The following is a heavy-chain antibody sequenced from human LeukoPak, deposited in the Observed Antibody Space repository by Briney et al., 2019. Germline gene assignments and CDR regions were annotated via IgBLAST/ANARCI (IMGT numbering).Heavy chain of an antibody. D-gene: IGHD3-22*01. V-gene: IGHV1-46*01. CDR2: INPSGGST. Sequence: ALVKVSCKASGYTFTSYYMHWVRQAPGQGLEWMGIINPSGGSTSYAQKFQGRVTMTRDTSTSTVYMELSSLRSEDTAVYYCARADSSYDSFDIWGQGTMVTVSS. CDR1: GYTFTSYY. CDR3: ARADSSYDSFDI. J-gene: IGHJ3*02.